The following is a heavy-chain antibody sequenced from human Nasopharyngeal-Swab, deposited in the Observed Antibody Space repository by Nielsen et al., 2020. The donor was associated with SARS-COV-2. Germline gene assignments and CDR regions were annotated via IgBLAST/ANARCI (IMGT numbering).Heavy chain of an antibody. Sequence: SETLSLTCPVYGGSFSGYYWSWIRQPPGKGLEWIGEINHSGSTNYNPSLKSRVTIAVDTSKNQFSLKVSSVTAADTAVYYCARRGYSLLERKNWFDPWGQGTLVTVSS. J-gene: IGHJ5*02. V-gene: IGHV4-34*01. D-gene: IGHD5-18*01. CDR3: ARRGYSLLERKNWFDP. CDR1: GGSFSGYY. CDR2: INHSGST.